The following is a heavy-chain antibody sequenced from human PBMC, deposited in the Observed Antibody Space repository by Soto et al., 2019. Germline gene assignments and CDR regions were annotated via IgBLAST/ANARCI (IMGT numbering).Heavy chain of an antibody. CDR3: ARVGAVLPPTNWFDP. D-gene: IGHD3-16*01. CDR1: GYTFTSYG. J-gene: IGHJ5*02. CDR2: ISAYNGNT. Sequence: QVQLVQSGAEVKKPGASVKVSCKASGYTFTSYGISWVRQAPGQGLEWMGWISAYNGNTNYAQKLQGRVTMTTDTSRSTAYMERRSLRSDDTAVYYCARVGAVLPPTNWFDPWGQGTLVTVSS. V-gene: IGHV1-18*01.